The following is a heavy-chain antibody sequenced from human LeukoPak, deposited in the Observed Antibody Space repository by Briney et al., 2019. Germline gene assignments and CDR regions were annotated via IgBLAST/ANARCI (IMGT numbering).Heavy chain of an antibody. CDR3: AKVYRYGSGSYDDFDI. CDR1: GFTFSDYY. Sequence: GGSLRLSCAASGFTFSDYYMSWIRQAPGKGLEWVSAISGSGGSTYYADSVKGRFTISRDNSKNTLYLQMNSLRAEDTAVYYCAKVYRYGSGSYDDFDIWGQGTMVTVSS. V-gene: IGHV3-23*01. J-gene: IGHJ3*02. D-gene: IGHD3-10*01. CDR2: ISGSGGST.